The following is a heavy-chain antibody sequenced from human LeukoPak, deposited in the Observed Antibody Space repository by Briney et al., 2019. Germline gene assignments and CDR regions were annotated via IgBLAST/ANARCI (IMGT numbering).Heavy chain of an antibody. J-gene: IGHJ4*02. CDR2: IYIGGST. CDR1: GFTVSSNY. Sequence: GGSRRLSCAASGFTVSSNYMSWVRQAPGKGLEWVSVIYIGGSTYYADSVKGRFTISRDISKNTLYLQMNSLRAEDTAVYYCARDYDDSSDYFVHWGQGTLVTVSS. CDR3: ARDYDDSSDYFVH. V-gene: IGHV3-53*01. D-gene: IGHD3-22*01.